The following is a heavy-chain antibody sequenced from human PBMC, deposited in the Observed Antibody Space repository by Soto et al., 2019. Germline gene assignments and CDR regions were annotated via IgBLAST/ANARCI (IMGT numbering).Heavy chain of an antibody. D-gene: IGHD6-13*01. Sequence: SVKVSCKASGGTFSSYAISWVRQAPGQGLEWMGGIIPIFGTANYAQKFQGRVTIAADESTSTAYMELSSLRSEDTAVYYCATLFTTIAAADFDYWGQGTLVTVSS. CDR3: ATLFTTIAAADFDY. J-gene: IGHJ4*02. CDR2: IIPIFGTA. V-gene: IGHV1-69*13. CDR1: GGTFSSYA.